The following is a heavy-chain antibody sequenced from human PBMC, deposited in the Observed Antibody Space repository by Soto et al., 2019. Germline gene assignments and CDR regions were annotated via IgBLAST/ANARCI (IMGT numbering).Heavy chain of an antibody. CDR1: GFTFSSYG. CDR2: ISYTGATI. Sequence: GSLRLSCAASGFTFSSYGMHWVRQAPGKGLEWVSYISYTGATIHYADSVKGRFTISRDNAQNSLYLQMNSLRDEDTAVYYCARENYFDYWGQGTLVTVSS. J-gene: IGHJ4*02. CDR3: ARENYFDY. V-gene: IGHV3-48*02.